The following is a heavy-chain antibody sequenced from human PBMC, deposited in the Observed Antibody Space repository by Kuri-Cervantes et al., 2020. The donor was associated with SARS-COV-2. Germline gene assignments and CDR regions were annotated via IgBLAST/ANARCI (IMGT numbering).Heavy chain of an antibody. D-gene: IGHD3-3*01. CDR1: GGSFSGYY. CDR3: ARADDFWSGPKFDP. CDR2: IYHGGRT. Sequence: SETLSLTCSVYGGSFSGYYWGWIRQLPGGGLELIASIYHGGRTYYNPSHIRRLAISVDTSKNQFSLNLRSVTAADTAVYYCARADDFWSGPKFDPWGQGTLVTVSS. J-gene: IGHJ5*02. V-gene: IGHV4-34*01.